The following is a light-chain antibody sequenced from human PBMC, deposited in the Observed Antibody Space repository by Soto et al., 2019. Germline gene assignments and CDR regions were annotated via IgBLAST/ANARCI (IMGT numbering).Light chain of an antibody. CDR1: SSDVGGYNY. J-gene: IGLJ1*01. CDR2: DVS. CDR3: CSYTSSSTYV. V-gene: IGLV2-14*01. Sequence: QSALTQPASVSGSARQSITISCTGTSSDVGGYNYVSWYQQHPGKAPKLMIYDVSNRPSGVSNRFSGSKSGNTASLTISGLQAEDEADYYCCSYTSSSTYVFGTGTQLTVL.